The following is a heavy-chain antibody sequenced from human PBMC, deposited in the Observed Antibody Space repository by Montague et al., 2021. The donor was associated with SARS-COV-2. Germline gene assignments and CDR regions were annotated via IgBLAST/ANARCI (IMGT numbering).Heavy chain of an antibody. Sequence: SETLSLTCTLSGGSISSSNYYWDWIRQPPGKGLEWIGSIYDSGSTYYNPSLKSRVTISVDTSKNHFSLKLSSVTAADTAVYYCARRGRKLLPVATTIGGFDIGGQGRRVTVSS. D-gene: IGHD5-12*01. CDR1: GGSISSSNYY. CDR3: ARRGRKLLPVATTIGGFDI. V-gene: IGHV4-39*02. CDR2: IYDSGST. J-gene: IGHJ3*02.